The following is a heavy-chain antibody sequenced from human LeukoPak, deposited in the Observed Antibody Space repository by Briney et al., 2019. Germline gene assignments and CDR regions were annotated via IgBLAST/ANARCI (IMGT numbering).Heavy chain of an antibody. CDR2: IYYSGST. CDR1: GGSISNYY. Sequence: SETLSLTCSVSGGSISNYYWSWIRQPPGKGLEGIGSIYYSGSTYYNPSLKSRVTISVDTSKNQFSLKLSSVTAADTAVYYCARHRAMDRQWLGTFDYWGQGTLVTVSS. CDR3: ARHRAMDRQWLGTFDY. V-gene: IGHV4-39*01. J-gene: IGHJ4*02. D-gene: IGHD6-19*01.